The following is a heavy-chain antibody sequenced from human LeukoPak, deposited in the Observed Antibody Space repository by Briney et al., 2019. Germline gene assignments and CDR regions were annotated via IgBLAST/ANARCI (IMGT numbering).Heavy chain of an antibody. CDR1: GYTFTGYY. J-gene: IGHJ5*02. Sequence: ASVKVSCKASGYTFTGYYIHWVRQAPGQGLEWMGRINPNTGGTDYAQKFQGRVTLTRDTSITTAYMELSRLTSDDTAIYYCAKVPPSITAAGNWLGPWGQGALVTVSS. CDR3: AKVPPSITAAGNWLGP. V-gene: IGHV1-2*06. CDR2: INPNTGGT. D-gene: IGHD6-13*01.